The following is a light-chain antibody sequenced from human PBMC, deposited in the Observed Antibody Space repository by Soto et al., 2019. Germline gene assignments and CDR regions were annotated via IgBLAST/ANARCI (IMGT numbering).Light chain of an antibody. J-gene: IGLJ2*01. CDR2: GNS. Sequence: QSVLTQPPSVSGAPGQRVTISCTGSSSNIGAGYAVHWYQQLPGTAPKLLIYGNSNRPAGVPDRFSGSTSGTSASLALTGLQAEDEADYYCQTYDRSLSVVFGGGTKLTVL. V-gene: IGLV1-40*01. CDR1: SSNIGAGYA. CDR3: QTYDRSLSVV.